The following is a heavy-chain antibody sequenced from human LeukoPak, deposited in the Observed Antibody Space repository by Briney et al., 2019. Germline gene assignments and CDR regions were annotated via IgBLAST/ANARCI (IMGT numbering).Heavy chain of an antibody. Sequence: KTGGSLRLSCAASGFTFSSYSMNWVRQAPGKGLEWVSSISSSSSYIYYADSVKGRFTISRDNAKNSLYLQMNSLRAEDTAVYYCARDFLTVTPGEDYWGQGTLVTVSS. CDR2: ISSSSSYI. J-gene: IGHJ4*02. D-gene: IGHD4-17*01. CDR3: ARDFLTVTPGEDY. V-gene: IGHV3-21*01. CDR1: GFTFSSYS.